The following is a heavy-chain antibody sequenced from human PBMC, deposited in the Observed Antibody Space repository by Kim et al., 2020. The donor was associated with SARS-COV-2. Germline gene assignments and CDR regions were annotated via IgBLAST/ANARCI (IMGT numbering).Heavy chain of an antibody. CDR3: AKEAGAPFVFDD. J-gene: IGHJ4*02. V-gene: IGHV3-23*01. Sequence: YDADSVKSRCTISRDNSKNPLFLQMNILRAEDTAVYYCAKEAGAPFVFDDWGQGTHVT. D-gene: IGHD1-26*01.